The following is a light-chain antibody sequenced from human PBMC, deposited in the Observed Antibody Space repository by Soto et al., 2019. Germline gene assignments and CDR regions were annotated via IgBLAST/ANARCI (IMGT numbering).Light chain of an antibody. CDR3: QQYDSVLGT. Sequence: DIQMTQSPSTLSGSVGDRVTITCRASQSISHWLAWYQQKPGKAPKFLIYDASSLESGVPSRFSGSGSGTEFTLTISSLQPDDFATYYCQQYDSVLGTFGPGTKVDIK. CDR2: DAS. V-gene: IGKV1-5*01. CDR1: QSISHW. J-gene: IGKJ1*01.